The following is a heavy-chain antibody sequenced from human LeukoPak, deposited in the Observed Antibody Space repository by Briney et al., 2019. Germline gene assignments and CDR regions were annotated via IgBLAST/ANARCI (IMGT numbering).Heavy chain of an antibody. CDR3: ARDCSSTSCYTN. CDR1: GGSISSGGYS. J-gene: IGHJ4*02. CDR2: IYHSGST. D-gene: IGHD2-2*01. V-gene: IGHV4-30-2*01. Sequence: SETLSLTCAVSGGSISSGGYSWSWIRQPPGKGLEWIGYIYHSGSTYYNPSLKSRVTISVDRSKNQFSLKLSSVTAADTAVYYCARDCSSTSCYTNWGQGTLVTVSS.